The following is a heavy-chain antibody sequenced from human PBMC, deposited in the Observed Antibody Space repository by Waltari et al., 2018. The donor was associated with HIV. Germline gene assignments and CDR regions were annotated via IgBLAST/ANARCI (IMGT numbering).Heavy chain of an antibody. V-gene: IGHV3-7*03. CDR3: AREYYDFWSGYYTTGLDV. D-gene: IGHD3-3*01. CDR1: ASTISSLW. CDR2: INQDGSQK. Sequence: DEQLVESGGGLIQPGASLRPHCEATASTISSLWIAWGRQPPGKGLEWVANINQDGSQKYYVDSVKCRFNISRDNSRNSISLQLNNLTAGYTAVYYCAREYYDFWSGYYTTGLDVWGQGTTVIVS. J-gene: IGHJ6*02.